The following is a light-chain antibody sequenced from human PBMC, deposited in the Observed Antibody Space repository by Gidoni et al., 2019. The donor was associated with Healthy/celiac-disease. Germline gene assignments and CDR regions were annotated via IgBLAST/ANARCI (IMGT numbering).Light chain of an antibody. CDR2: AAS. CDR3: QQSYSTPPNT. CDR1: QSISSY. J-gene: IGKJ2*01. V-gene: IGKV1-39*01. Sequence: DIQMTQSPSSLSASVGDRVTITCRASQSISSYLNWYQQQPGKAPKLLIYAASSLQSGVPSRFSGSGSGTDFTLTISILQPEDFATYYCQQSYSTPPNTFGQGTKLEIK.